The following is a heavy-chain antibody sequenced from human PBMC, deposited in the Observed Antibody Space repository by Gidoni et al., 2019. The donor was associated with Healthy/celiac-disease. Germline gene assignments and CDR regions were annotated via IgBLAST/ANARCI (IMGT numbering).Heavy chain of an antibody. CDR3: TREYIAARPYYFDY. Sequence: EVQLVESGGGLVKQGRSLRLSCTASGFTFGDYAMSWFRQAPGQGLEWVGFIRSKAYGGTTEYAASVKGRFTISRDDSKSIAYLQMNSLKTEDTAVYYCTREYIAARPYYFDYWGQGTLVTVSS. CDR2: IRSKAYGGTT. V-gene: IGHV3-49*05. J-gene: IGHJ4*02. CDR1: GFTFGDYA. D-gene: IGHD6-6*01.